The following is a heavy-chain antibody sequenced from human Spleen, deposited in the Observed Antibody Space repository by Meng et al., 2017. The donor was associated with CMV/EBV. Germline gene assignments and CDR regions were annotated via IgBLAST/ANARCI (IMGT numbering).Heavy chain of an antibody. CDR1: GFTFSSYD. J-gene: IGHJ3*02. D-gene: IGHD2-2*02. Sequence: GESLKISCAASGFTFSSYDMHWVRQLTGKGLEWVSAIGTAGDTYYPGSVKGRFTISRENAKNSLYLQMNSLRAGDTAVYYCARGARYCSSTSCYSGSDFDIWGQGTMVTVSS. CDR2: IGTAGDT. V-gene: IGHV3-13*01. CDR3: ARGARYCSSTSCYSGSDFDI.